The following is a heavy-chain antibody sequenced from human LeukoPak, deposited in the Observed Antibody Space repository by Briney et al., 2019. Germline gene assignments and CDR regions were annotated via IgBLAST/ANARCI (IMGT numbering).Heavy chain of an antibody. D-gene: IGHD1-14*01. CDR1: GFTFSSYG. Sequence: GGSLRLSCAASGFTFSSYGMHWVRQAPGKGLDWVAVIWNDGSNEHYADSVKGRFTISRDNSKNTLYLQMSSLRAEDTAVYYCAKESSTGTSWGQGTLVTVSS. V-gene: IGHV3-33*06. CDR3: AKESSTGTS. CDR2: IWNDGSNE. J-gene: IGHJ5*02.